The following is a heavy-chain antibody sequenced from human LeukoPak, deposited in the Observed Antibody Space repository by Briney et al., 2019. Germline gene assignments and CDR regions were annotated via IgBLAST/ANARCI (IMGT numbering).Heavy chain of an antibody. CDR2: INPNSGGT. V-gene: IGHV1-2*02. Sequence: ASVKVSCKTSGYTFTDYYMHWMRQAPAQGLEWMGWINPNSGGTNYAQRFQGRVTMTRGTSINTAYMELTRLTSGDTAVYYCARASVVVTAHLDYWGQGTLVTVSS. CDR3: ARASVVVTAHLDY. J-gene: IGHJ4*02. D-gene: IGHD2-21*02. CDR1: GYTFTDYY.